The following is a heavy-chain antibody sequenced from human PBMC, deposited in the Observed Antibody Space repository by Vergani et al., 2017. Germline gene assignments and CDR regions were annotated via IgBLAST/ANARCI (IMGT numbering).Heavy chain of an antibody. CDR2: IRYDGSNK. D-gene: IGHD6-13*01. CDR1: GFTFSSYG. CDR3: ARVVTAAAGTRWFDP. V-gene: IGHV3-30*02. Sequence: VQLVESGGGLVKPGGSLRLSCAASGFTFSSYGMHWVRQAPGKGLEWVAFIRYDGSNKYYADSVKGRFTISRDNAKNSLYLQMNSLRAEDTAVYYCARVVTAAAGTRWFDPWGQGTLVTVSS. J-gene: IGHJ5*02.